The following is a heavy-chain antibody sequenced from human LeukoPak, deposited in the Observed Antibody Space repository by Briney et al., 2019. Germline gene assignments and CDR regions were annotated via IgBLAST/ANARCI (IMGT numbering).Heavy chain of an antibody. CDR3: ARDMGYGDYVRLGDY. D-gene: IGHD4-17*01. CDR2: IYHSGST. CDR1: GYSMCSGYY. V-gene: IGHV4-38-2*02. Sequence: SETLSLTCAVSGYSMCSGYYWGWIRQPPGKGLEWIGSIYHSGSTYYNPSLKSRVTISVDRSKNQFSLKVNSVTAADTAVYYCARDMGYGDYVRLGDYWGQGTLVTVSS. J-gene: IGHJ4*02.